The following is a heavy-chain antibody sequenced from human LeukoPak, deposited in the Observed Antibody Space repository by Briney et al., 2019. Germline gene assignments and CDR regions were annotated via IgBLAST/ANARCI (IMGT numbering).Heavy chain of an antibody. CDR1: GGSISSSSYS. V-gene: IGHV4-39*07. Sequence: PSETLSLTCTVSGGSISSSSYSWTWVRQPPGKGLEWIGEIYHSGSTNYNPSLKSRVTISVDKSKNQFSLKLSSVTAADTAVYYCARAKNPYRRTLDYWGQGTLVTVSS. CDR2: IYHSGST. J-gene: IGHJ4*02. CDR3: ARAKNPYRRTLDY. D-gene: IGHD3-16*02.